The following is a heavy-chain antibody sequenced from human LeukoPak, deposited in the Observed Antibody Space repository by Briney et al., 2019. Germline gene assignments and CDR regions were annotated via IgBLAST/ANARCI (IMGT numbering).Heavy chain of an antibody. V-gene: IGHV3-74*01. J-gene: IGHJ4*02. D-gene: IGHD5-18*01. CDR2: ISRGASRT. CDR3: ARGGSDTAMAHDY. Sequence: GGSLRLSCAASGFTFSNHWMHWVRQAPGKGLMWVSRISRGASRTDYADSVKGRFTISRDDAKNTLYLQVNSLRVEDTGVYFCARGGSDTAMAHDYWCQGILVTVSS. CDR1: GFTFSNHW.